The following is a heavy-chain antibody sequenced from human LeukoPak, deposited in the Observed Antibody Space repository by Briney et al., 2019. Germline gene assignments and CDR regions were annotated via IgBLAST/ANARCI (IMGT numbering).Heavy chain of an antibody. V-gene: IGHV4-34*01. D-gene: IGHD3-3*01. Sequence: SETLSLACAVYGGSFSGYYWSWIRQPPGKGLEWIGEINHSGSTNYNPSLKSRVTTSVDTSKNQFSLKLSSVTAADTAVYYCARAGRHYDFWSGYYQNWFDPWGQGTLVTVSS. CDR1: GGSFSGYY. CDR3: ARAGRHYDFWSGYYQNWFDP. CDR2: INHSGST. J-gene: IGHJ5*02.